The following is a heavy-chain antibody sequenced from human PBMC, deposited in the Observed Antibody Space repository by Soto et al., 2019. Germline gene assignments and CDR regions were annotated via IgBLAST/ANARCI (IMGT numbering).Heavy chain of an antibody. CDR3: ARLTSGGLRYFDWLTRLRHFDY. CDR1: GYSFTSYW. J-gene: IGHJ4*02. Sequence: GESLKISCKGSGYSFTSYWIGWVRQMPGKGLEWMGIIYPGDSDTRYSPSFQGQVTISADKSISTAYLQWSSLKASDTAMYYCARLTSGGLRYFDWLTRLRHFDYWGQGTLVTVSS. CDR2: IYPGDSDT. V-gene: IGHV5-51*01. D-gene: IGHD3-9*01.